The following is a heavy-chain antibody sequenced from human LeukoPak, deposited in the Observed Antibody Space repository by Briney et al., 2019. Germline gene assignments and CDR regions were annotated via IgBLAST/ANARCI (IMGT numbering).Heavy chain of an antibody. Sequence: SGGSLRLSCAASGFTLNNSAMTWVRQAPGKGLEWVSAISGRDGSTYYSDSVTGRFTISRDNSKNTMYLQMTSRRPDDTAVYYCAKDGYDFWSAYQIDLWGQGTLVTVSS. CDR2: ISGRDGST. D-gene: IGHD3-3*01. CDR3: AKDGYDFWSAYQIDL. J-gene: IGHJ5*02. V-gene: IGHV3-23*01. CDR1: GFTLNNSA.